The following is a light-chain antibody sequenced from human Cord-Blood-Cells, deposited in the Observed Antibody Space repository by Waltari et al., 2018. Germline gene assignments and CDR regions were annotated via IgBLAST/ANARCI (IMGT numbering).Light chain of an antibody. CDR2: RNK. V-gene: IGLV1-47*01. J-gene: IGLJ3*02. Sequence: QSVLTQPPSASGTPGQRVTISCSGSSSNIGSNYVYWYQQLPGTAPKLLIYRNKQRPSGVPGRFSGSKSGTPASLAISGLRAEDEADYYCAAWDDSLSGLFGGGTKLTVL. CDR3: AAWDDSLSGL. CDR1: SSNIGSNY.